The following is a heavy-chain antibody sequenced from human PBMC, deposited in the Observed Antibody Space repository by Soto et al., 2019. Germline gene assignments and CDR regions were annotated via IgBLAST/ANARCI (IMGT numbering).Heavy chain of an antibody. CDR3: AREFHIAVAGTRWFDP. V-gene: IGHV5-10-1*03. CDR1: GYSFTSYW. Sequence: EVQLVQSGAEVKKPGESLRISCKGSGYSFTSYWISWVRQMPGKGLEWMGRIDPSDSYTNYSPSFQGHVTISADKSISTAYLQWSSLKASDTAMYYCAREFHIAVAGTRWFDPWGQGTLVTVSS. D-gene: IGHD6-19*01. J-gene: IGHJ5*02. CDR2: IDPSDSYT.